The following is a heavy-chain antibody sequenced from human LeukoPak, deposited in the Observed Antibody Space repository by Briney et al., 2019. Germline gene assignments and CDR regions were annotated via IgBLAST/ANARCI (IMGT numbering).Heavy chain of an antibody. CDR3: AKTSSVAARGPFDI. CDR2: IYNTGTT. Sequence: SETLSLTCSVPGYSISSGRFWGWIRRPPGKGLEWLGSIYNTGTTYLSPSLKNRLTISVDTSRNQFSLKLTSMTAADTAMYYCAKTSSVAARGPFDIWGLGTVVTVSP. CDR1: GYSISSGRF. J-gene: IGHJ3*02. V-gene: IGHV4-38-2*01. D-gene: IGHD6-6*01.